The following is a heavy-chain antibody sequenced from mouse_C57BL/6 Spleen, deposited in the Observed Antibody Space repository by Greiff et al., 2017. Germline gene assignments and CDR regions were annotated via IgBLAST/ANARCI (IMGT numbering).Heavy chain of an antibody. Sequence: QVQLKQPGAELVRPGSSVKLSCKASGYTFTSYWMDWVKQRPGQGLEWIGNIYPSDSETHYNQKFKDKATLTVDKSSSTAYMQLSSLTSEDSAVYYCARGTGTPFDYWGQGTTLTVSS. CDR1: GYTFTSYW. J-gene: IGHJ2*01. CDR3: ARGTGTPFDY. D-gene: IGHD4-1*01. V-gene: IGHV1-61*01. CDR2: IYPSDSET.